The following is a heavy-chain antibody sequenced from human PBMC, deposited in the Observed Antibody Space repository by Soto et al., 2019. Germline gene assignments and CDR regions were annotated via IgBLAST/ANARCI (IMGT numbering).Heavy chain of an antibody. CDR3: ARDPPDYYDRSGFGWFDP. V-gene: IGHV1-69*13. CDR2: IIPIFGTA. Sequence: SVKVSCKASGGTFSSYAISWVRQAPGQGLEWMGGIIPIFGTAKYAQKFQGRVTITADESTSKAYMELSSLRSEDTDVYYCARDPPDYYDRSGFGWFDPWGQGTMVTVSS. D-gene: IGHD3-22*01. J-gene: IGHJ5*02. CDR1: GGTFSSYA.